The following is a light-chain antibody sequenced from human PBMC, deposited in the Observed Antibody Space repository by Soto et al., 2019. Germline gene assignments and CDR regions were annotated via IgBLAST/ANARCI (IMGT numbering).Light chain of an antibody. J-gene: IGKJ2*01. V-gene: IGKV1-5*01. Sequence: IQMTQSPSTLSASVGDRVTITCWASQSINKWVAWFQQKSGRAPKLLIYDAATLQSGVPSRFSGTGSGTDFSLTISSLQLEDFATYYCQQYNIGYTFGQGTRLDIK. CDR3: QQYNIGYT. CDR2: DAA. CDR1: QSINKW.